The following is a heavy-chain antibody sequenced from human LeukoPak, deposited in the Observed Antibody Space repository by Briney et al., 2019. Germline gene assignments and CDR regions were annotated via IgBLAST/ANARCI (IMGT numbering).Heavy chain of an antibody. V-gene: IGHV3-30*04. CDR1: GFTFSSYA. Sequence: GGSLRLSCAASGFTFSSYAMHWVRQAPGKGLEWVAVISYDGSNKYYADSVKGRFTISRDNSKNTLYLQMNSLRAEDTAVYYCARDGSYDFWSGYSGYFDYWGQGTLGTVSS. D-gene: IGHD3-3*01. CDR3: ARDGSYDFWSGYSGYFDY. CDR2: ISYDGSNK. J-gene: IGHJ4*02.